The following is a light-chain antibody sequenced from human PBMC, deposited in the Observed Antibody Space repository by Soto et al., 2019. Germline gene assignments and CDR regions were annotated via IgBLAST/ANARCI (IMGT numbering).Light chain of an antibody. CDR3: QQYNSYSPWT. V-gene: IGKV1-5*01. CDR1: QSISRW. Sequence: DIQMTQSPSTLSASVGDRITITCRASQSISRWLAWHQQKPGKAPKLLIYDASSLESGVPSRLSGSGSGTEFTLTISSLQPDDFATYYCQQYNSYSPWTFGQGTKVDI. CDR2: DAS. J-gene: IGKJ1*01.